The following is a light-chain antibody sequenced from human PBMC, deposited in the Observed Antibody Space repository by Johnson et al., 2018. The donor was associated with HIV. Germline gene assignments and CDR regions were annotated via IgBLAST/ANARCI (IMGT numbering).Light chain of an antibody. CDR2: EST. CDR1: SSNIGNNY. Sequence: APGQKVTISCSGSSSNIGNNYVSWYQHLPGTAPKLLIYESTNRPSGIPDRFSGSKSGTSATLGISGLQTGDEADYYCGTWDSRLNVYLFGTGTKVTVL. J-gene: IGLJ1*01. V-gene: IGLV1-51*02. CDR3: GTWDSRLNVYL.